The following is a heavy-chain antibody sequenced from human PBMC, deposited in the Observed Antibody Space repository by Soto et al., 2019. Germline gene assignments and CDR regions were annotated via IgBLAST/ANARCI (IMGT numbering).Heavy chain of an antibody. CDR1: GYTFSSYG. J-gene: IGHJ4*02. CDR2: ISAYNGNT. V-gene: IGHV1-18*01. Sequence: QVQLVQSGAEVKKPGASVKVSCKASGYTFSSYGISWVRQAPGQGLEWMGWISAYNGNTKNAQKLQGRVTMTTDTPTSTAYMELRSLRSDDTAVYYCARDLSALWFGELCHDYWGQGTLVTVSS. CDR3: ARDLSALWFGELCHDY. D-gene: IGHD3-10*01.